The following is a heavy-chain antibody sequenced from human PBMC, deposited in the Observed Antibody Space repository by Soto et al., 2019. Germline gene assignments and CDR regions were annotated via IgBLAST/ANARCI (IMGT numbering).Heavy chain of an antibody. Sequence: SETLSLTCTVSGGSISSPNFYWSWIRQHPGKGLEWIGHIYYNGTTYYNPTLKSRVSISVDTSKNQFSLKLSSVTAADTAVYYCARVGSGETWGYYFDDWGQGTLVTVSS. D-gene: IGHD3-10*01. V-gene: IGHV4-31*03. CDR2: IYYNGTT. CDR1: GGSISSPNFY. CDR3: ARVGSGETWGYYFDD. J-gene: IGHJ4*02.